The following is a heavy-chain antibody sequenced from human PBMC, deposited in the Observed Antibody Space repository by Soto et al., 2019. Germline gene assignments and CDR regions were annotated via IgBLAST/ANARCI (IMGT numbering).Heavy chain of an antibody. V-gene: IGHV2-5*01. CDR3: XRRLIITPRQVVNCFDP. Sequence: ESGPTLVNPTQTLTLTCTFSGFSLTTSGVGVAWIRQPPGKALEWLTVIFWNDDKQYSPSLKSRLTITKDTPKNQVVLTMTNMDPADTATYYCXRRLIITPRQVVNCFDPWGQGTLVTVSS. D-gene: IGHD2-15*01. CDR1: GFSLTTSGVG. J-gene: IGHJ5*02. CDR2: IFWNDDK.